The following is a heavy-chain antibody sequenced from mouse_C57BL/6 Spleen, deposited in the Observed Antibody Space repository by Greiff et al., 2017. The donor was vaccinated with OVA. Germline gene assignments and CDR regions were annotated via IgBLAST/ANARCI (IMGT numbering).Heavy chain of an antibody. V-gene: IGHV1-53*01. J-gene: IGHJ4*01. Sequence: QVQLQQPGTELVKPGASVKLSCKASGYTFTSYWMHWVKQRPGQGLEWIGNINPSNGGTNYNEKFKSKATLTVDKSSSTAYMQLSSLTSEDSAIYYCARVEHNYTYAMDYWGQGTSVTVSS. CDR3: ARVEHNYTYAMDY. CDR2: INPSNGGT. CDR1: GYTFTSYW. D-gene: IGHD1-3*01.